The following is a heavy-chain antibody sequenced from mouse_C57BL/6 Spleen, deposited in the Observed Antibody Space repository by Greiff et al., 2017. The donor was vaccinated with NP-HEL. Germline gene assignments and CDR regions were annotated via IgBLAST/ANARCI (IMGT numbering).Heavy chain of an antibody. Sequence: ESGPGLVKPSQSLSLTCSVTGYSITSGYYWNWIRQFPGNKLEWMGYISYDGSNNYNPSLKNRISITRDTSKNQFFLKLNSVTTEDTATYYCARDGGLGRSDYWGQGTTLTVSS. D-gene: IGHD4-1*01. J-gene: IGHJ2*01. CDR2: ISYDGSN. CDR1: GYSITSGYY. V-gene: IGHV3-6*01. CDR3: ARDGGLGRSDY.